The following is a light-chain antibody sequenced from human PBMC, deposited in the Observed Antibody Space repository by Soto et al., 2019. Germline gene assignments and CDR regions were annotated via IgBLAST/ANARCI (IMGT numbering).Light chain of an antibody. J-gene: IGLJ1*01. V-gene: IGLV1-40*01. Sequence: QSVLAQPPSVSGAPGQRVTISCTGSSSNIGAGYDVHWYQQLPGTAPKLLIYGNNNRPSGVPDRFSGSKSGTSASLAITGLQAEDEADYYCQSYDSSLSGYVFGTGTKATLL. CDR1: SSNIGAGYD. CDR3: QSYDSSLSGYV. CDR2: GNN.